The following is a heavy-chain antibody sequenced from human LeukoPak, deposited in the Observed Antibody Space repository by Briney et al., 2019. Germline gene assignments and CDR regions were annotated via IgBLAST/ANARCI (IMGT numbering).Heavy chain of an antibody. CDR1: GGSISSYY. CDR2: IYYSGST. J-gene: IGHJ4*02. CDR3: ARGDSVGASVDY. D-gene: IGHD1-26*01. V-gene: IGHV4-59*12. Sequence: SETLSLTCTVSGGSISSYYWSWIRQPPGKGLEWIGYIYYSGSTNYNPSLKSRVTISVDTSKNQFSLKLSSVTAADTAVYYCARGDSVGASVDYWGQGTLVTVSS.